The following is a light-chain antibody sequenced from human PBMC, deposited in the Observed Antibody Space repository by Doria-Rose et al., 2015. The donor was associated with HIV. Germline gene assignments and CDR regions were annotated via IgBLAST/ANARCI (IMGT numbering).Light chain of an antibody. CDR3: HQYGTSWT. V-gene: IGKV3-20*01. Sequence: DIVLTRSPGTLSLSPGERATLSCRASQSFSSTYLAWYQQKPGQAPSLLIYDGSTRATGIPDRFSASGSGTDFTLTINRLEPEDFALYYCHQYGTSWTFGQGTMVEI. CDR2: DGS. CDR1: QSFSSTY. J-gene: IGKJ1*01.